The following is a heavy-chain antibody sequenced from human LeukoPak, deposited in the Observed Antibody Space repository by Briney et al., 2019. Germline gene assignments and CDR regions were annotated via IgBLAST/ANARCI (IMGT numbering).Heavy chain of an antibody. V-gene: IGHV7-4-1*02. J-gene: IGHJ4*02. Sequence: ASVKVSCKASGYTFTSYAMNWVRQAPGQGLEWMGWINTNTGNPTYAQGFTGRFVFSLDTSVGTAYLQISSLKAEDTAVYYCARASRRISSSWYRQTLFYWGQGTLVTVSS. CDR2: INTNTGNP. CDR1: GYTFTSYA. CDR3: ARASRRISSSWYRQTLFY. D-gene: IGHD6-13*01.